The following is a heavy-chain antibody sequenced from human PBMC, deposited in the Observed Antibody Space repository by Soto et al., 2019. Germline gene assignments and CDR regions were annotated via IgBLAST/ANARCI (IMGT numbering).Heavy chain of an antibody. CDR3: ARESEDLTSNFDY. V-gene: IGHV3-21*06. CDR1: VFTFTRYS. CDR2: ISSTTNYI. Sequence: PVGSLRLSCASSVFTFTRYSMNCVREAPGKWLEWVSSISSTTNYIYYGDSMKGRFTISRDNAKNSLYLEMNSLRAEDTAVYYCARESEDLTSNFDYWGQGTLVTVSS. J-gene: IGHJ4*02.